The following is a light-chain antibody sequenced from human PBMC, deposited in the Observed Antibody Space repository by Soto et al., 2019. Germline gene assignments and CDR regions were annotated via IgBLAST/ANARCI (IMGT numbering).Light chain of an antibody. CDR2: GAS. CDR1: QSLSSSY. J-gene: IGKJ3*01. CDR3: QQYGSS. V-gene: IGKV3-20*01. Sequence: DTILTQSPGTLSFSLGERATLSCRASQSLSSSYFAWYQQRPGQAPRLLIYGASNRATGIPDRFRGSGAGTDFTLTIKRLEPEDSAVYYCQQYGSSFGPGTKVDIK.